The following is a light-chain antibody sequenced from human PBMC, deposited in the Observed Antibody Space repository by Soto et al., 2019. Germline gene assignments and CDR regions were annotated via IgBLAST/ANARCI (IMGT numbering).Light chain of an antibody. Sequence: IVLTQSPGTLSLSPGERATLSCRAIQSVSSSYLAWYQQKPGQAPRLLIYGASSRATGIPDRFSGSGSGTDFTLTISSLEPEDFAVYYCQQCSNWPPEITFGQGTRLEI. V-gene: IGKV3D-20*02. CDR1: QSVSSSY. J-gene: IGKJ5*01. CDR3: QQCSNWPPEIT. CDR2: GAS.